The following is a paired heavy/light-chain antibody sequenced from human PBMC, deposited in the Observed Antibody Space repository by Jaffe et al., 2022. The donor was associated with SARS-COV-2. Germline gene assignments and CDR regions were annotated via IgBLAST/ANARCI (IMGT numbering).Light chain of an antibody. CDR2: DVT. Sequence: QSALTQPASVSGSPGQSITISCTGTSSDIGTYNYVSWYQQHPGKAPKLMIYDVTNRPSGVSNRFSGSKSGNTASLTISGLQAQDEGIFYCSSYASSGTRVFGGGTKLTVL. V-gene: IGLV2-14*03. CDR1: SSDIGTYNY. CDR3: SSYASSGTRV. J-gene: IGLJ3*02.
Heavy chain of an antibody. D-gene: IGHD1-7*01. V-gene: IGHV3-30*04. CDR2: ISYDGTST. Sequence: QVQLVESGGGVVQPGRSLRLSCAVSGFTFSDYAMHWVRQAPGTGLEWVTMISYDGTSTYYTDSVKGRFTISRDNSKNSLYLHMNSLRPEDTAMYYCARDGNYDFDYWGQGTLVTVSS. CDR3: ARDGNYDFDY. J-gene: IGHJ4*02. CDR1: GFTFSDYA.